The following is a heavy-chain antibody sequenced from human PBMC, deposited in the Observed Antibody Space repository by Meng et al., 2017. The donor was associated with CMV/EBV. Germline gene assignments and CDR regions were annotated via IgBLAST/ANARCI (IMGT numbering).Heavy chain of an antibody. Sequence: VRVSCKASGYAFINYDINWMRQAAGQGLEWMGWMNPSSGDTGYAPNFQDRVSISRDTSTGTAFMDLSSLRSDDTAVYYCARGRIFDHWGQGTLVTVSS. CDR3: ARGRIFDH. J-gene: IGHJ4*02. V-gene: IGHV1-8*03. D-gene: IGHD1-14*01. CDR2: MNPSSGDT. CDR1: GYAFINYD.